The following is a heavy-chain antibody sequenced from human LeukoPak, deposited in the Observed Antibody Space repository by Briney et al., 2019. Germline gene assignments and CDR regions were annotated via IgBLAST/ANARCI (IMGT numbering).Heavy chain of an antibody. CDR3: ARERDYGSGSYYRAYYYYGMDV. V-gene: IGHV4-39*07. CDR1: GGSISSSSYY. CDR2: IYYSGST. Sequence: SETLSLTCTVSGGSISSSSYYWGWIRQPPGKGLEWIGSIYYSGSTYYNPSLKSRVTISVDTSKNQFSLKLSSVTAADTAVYYCARERDYGSGSYYRAYYYYGMDVWGQGTTVTVSS. J-gene: IGHJ6*02. D-gene: IGHD3-10*01.